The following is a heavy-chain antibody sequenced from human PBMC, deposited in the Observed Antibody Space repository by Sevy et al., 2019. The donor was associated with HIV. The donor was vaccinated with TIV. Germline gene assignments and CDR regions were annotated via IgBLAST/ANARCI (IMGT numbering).Heavy chain of an antibody. J-gene: IGHJ5*02. CDR3: VRIAVAGNNNWFDP. D-gene: IGHD6-19*01. CDR1: GYTFTGYY. V-gene: IGHV1-2*02. Sequence: ASLKVSCKASGYTFTGYYLHWVRQAPGQRLEWMGWINPITGDTQYAEKFQGRVTMIRDTSTSTIYMELSSLRSDDTAIYSCVRIAVAGNNNWFDPWGQGTLVTVSS. CDR2: INPITGDT.